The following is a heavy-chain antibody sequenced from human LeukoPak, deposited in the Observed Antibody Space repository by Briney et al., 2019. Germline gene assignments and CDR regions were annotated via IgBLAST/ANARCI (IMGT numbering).Heavy chain of an antibody. CDR1: GFTFSSYA. Sequence: GGSLRLSCAASGFTFSSYAMSWVRQAPGKGLEWVSAISGSGGSTYYADSVKGRFTISRDDSKNTLYLQMNSPRAEDTAVYYCAKGIAGSFDYWGQGTLVTVSS. CDR3: AKGIAGSFDY. V-gene: IGHV3-23*01. D-gene: IGHD6-13*01. CDR2: ISGSGGST. J-gene: IGHJ4*02.